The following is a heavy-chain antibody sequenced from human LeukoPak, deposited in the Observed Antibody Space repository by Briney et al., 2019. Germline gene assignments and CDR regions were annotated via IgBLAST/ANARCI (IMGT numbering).Heavy chain of an antibody. CDR2: IYYSGST. J-gene: IGHJ4*02. CDR1: GGSISSYY. Sequence: SETLSLTCTVSGGSISSYYWSWIRQPPGKGLEWIGYIYYSGSTNYNPSLKSRVTISVDTSKNQFSLKLSSVTAADTAVYYCARVRGEKGSYYDSSGYYDYWGQGTLVTVSS. CDR3: ARVRGEKGSYYDSSGYYDY. V-gene: IGHV4-59*01. D-gene: IGHD3-22*01.